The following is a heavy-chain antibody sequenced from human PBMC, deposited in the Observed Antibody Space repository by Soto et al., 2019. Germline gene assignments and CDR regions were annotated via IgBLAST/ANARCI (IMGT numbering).Heavy chain of an antibody. CDR1: GYTFTNFG. CDR3: ARFSYGSH. Sequence: SVKVSCKASGYTFTNFGLSWVRQAPGQGLEWMGRIIPILGIANYAQKFQGRVTITADKSTSTAYMELSSLRSEDTAVYYCARFSYGSHWGQGTLVTVSS. V-gene: IGHV1-69*04. J-gene: IGHJ4*02. D-gene: IGHD5-18*01. CDR2: IIPILGIA.